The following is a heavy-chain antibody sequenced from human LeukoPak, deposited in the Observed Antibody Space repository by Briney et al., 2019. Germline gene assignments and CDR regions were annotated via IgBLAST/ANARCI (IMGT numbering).Heavy chain of an antibody. CDR3: ARGWDSSSSSGVWAWIDT. J-gene: IGHJ5*02. D-gene: IGHD6-13*01. CDR2: IYYSGST. Sequence: SETLSLTCTVSGGSISSGGYYWSWIRQHPGKGLEWIGYIYYSGSTYYNPSLKSRVTISVDTSKNQFSLKLSSVTAADTAVYYCARGWDSSSSSGVWAWIDTWGQGTLVTVSS. V-gene: IGHV4-31*03. CDR1: GGSISSGGYY.